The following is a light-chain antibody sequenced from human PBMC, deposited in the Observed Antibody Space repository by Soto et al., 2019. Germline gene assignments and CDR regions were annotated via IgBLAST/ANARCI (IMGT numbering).Light chain of an antibody. V-gene: IGLV4-69*01. CDR3: QTWGTGIWV. J-gene: IGLJ3*02. Sequence: QPVLTQSPSASASLGASVKLTCTLSSGHSSYAIAWHQQQPAKGPRYLMKLNSDGSHSKGDGIPDRFSGSSSGAERYLTSSSLQSEDEADYYCQTWGTGIWVFGGGTKVTVL. CDR1: SGHSSYA. CDR2: LNSDGSH.